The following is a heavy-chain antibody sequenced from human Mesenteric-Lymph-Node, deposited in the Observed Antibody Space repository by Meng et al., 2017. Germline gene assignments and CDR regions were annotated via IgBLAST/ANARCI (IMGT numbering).Heavy chain of an antibody. CDR3: ARDPIMITFGGVIPYGMDV. V-gene: IGHV3-7*01. Sequence: GESLKISCAASGFTFSSYWMSWVRQAPGKGLEWVASIKQDGSEKYYVDSVKGRFTISRDNAKNSLYLQMNSLRAEDTAVYYCARDPIMITFGGVIPYGMDVWGQGTTVTVSS. CDR1: GFTFSSYW. CDR2: IKQDGSEK. J-gene: IGHJ6*02. D-gene: IGHD3-16*02.